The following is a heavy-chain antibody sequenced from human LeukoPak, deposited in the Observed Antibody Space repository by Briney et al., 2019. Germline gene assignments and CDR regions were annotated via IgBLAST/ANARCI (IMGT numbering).Heavy chain of an antibody. J-gene: IGHJ2*01. D-gene: IGHD5-18*01. Sequence: GKSLRLSCAASGFTFEDYAMHWIRQAPGKGLEWVSGICWNSGSIGYADSVKGRFTISRDNAKNSPYLQMNSLRAEDTALYYCAKDIANSYGYWYFDLWGRGTLVTVSS. V-gene: IGHV3-9*01. CDR1: GFTFEDYA. CDR2: ICWNSGSI. CDR3: AKDIANSYGYWYFDL.